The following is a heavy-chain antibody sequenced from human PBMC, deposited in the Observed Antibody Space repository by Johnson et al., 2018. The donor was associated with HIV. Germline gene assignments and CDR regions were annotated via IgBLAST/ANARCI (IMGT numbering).Heavy chain of an antibody. J-gene: IGHJ3*02. D-gene: IGHD1-26*01. V-gene: IGHV3-33*06. CDR1: GFTFSSYG. CDR2: IWYDGSNK. Sequence: QVQLVESGGGLVQPGGSLRLSCTASGFTFSSYGMHWVRQAPGKGLEWVAVIWYDGSNKYYADSVKGRLTISRDNSKNTLYLQMNSLGAEDTAVYYCAKDMRQWELLDAFDIWGQGTMVTVSS. CDR3: AKDMRQWELLDAFDI.